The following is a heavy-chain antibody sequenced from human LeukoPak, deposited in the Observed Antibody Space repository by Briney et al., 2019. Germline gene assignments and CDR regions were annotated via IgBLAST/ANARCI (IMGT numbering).Heavy chain of an antibody. Sequence: GGSLRLSCAASGFTFSSYSMNWVRQAPGKGLEWVSYISSSSSTIYYADSVKGRFTISRDNAKDSLYLQMNSLRAEDTAVYYCASGSSSWYVRPRFDYWGQGTLVTVSS. D-gene: IGHD6-13*01. CDR3: ASGSSSWYVRPRFDY. V-gene: IGHV3-48*04. J-gene: IGHJ4*02. CDR2: ISSSSSTI. CDR1: GFTFSSYS.